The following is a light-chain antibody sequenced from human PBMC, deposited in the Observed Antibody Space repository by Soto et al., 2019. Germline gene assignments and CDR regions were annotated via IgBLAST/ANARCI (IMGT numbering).Light chain of an antibody. V-gene: IGKV3-15*01. CDR2: GAS. CDR1: QSVSSN. CDR3: QQYNNWPRT. Sequence: IVLTQSPATLSVSPVERATQSCRASQSVSSNLAWYQQKPGQAPRLLIYGASTRATGIPARFSGSGSGTEFTLTISSLQSEDFAVCYCQQYNNWPRTFGQGTKV. J-gene: IGKJ1*01.